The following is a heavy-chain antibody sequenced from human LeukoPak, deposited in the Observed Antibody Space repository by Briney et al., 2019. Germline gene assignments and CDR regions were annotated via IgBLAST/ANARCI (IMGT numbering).Heavy chain of an antibody. J-gene: IGHJ4*02. Sequence: GGSLRLSCAASGFTVSSNYMSWVRRAPGKGLEWVSVIYSGGTTYYADSVKGRFTISRDNSKNTLYLQTNSLRAEDTALYYCATEYSSLDYWGQGTLVTVSS. CDR1: GFTVSSNY. V-gene: IGHV3-53*01. D-gene: IGHD6-6*01. CDR3: ATEYSSLDY. CDR2: IYSGGTT.